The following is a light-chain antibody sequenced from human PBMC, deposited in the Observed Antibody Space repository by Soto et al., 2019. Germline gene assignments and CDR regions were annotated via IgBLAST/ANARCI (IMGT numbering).Light chain of an antibody. CDR1: SSDVGNYNY. CDR2: DVS. J-gene: IGLJ1*01. V-gene: IGLV2-14*03. Sequence: QSALTQPTSVSGSPGQSIIISCTGTSSDVGNYNYVSWYQHHPGKAPKLMICDVSDRPSGVSNRFSGSKSGNTASLTISGLQGEDEADYYCSSYTSGSTSWGFGTEPKVTVL. CDR3: SSYTSGSTSWG.